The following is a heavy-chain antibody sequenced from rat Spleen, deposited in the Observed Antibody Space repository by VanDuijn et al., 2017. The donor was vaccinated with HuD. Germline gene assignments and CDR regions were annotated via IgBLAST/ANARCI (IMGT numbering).Heavy chain of an antibody. V-gene: IGHV5-19*01. CDR1: GLTFSNYG. CDR2: ISPSGGST. J-gene: IGHJ1*01. CDR3: ATDQTGVYWYFDF. Sequence: EVQLVESGGGLVQPGRSLKLSCAASGLTFSNYGMHWIRQAPTKGLEWVASISPSGGSTYYRDSVKGRFTISRDNAKSTLYLKMDILRSEDTVTYYCATDQTGVYWYFDFWGPGTMVTVSS. D-gene: IGHD5-1*01.